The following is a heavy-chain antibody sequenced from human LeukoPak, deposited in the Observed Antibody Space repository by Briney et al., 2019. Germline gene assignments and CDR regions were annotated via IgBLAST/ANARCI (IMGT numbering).Heavy chain of an antibody. CDR3: AARPTSAAVAPSDF. CDR2: ISGSGDGT. CDR1: GLTPSSCG. Sequence: GGSLRLSCAASGLTPSSCGMSWVRQAPGKGLEWVSAISGSGDGTYYADSVKGRFTISRDNSKSMLHLEINSLRAEDTATYYCAARPTSAAVAPSDFWGQGTLVTVSS. D-gene: IGHD6-19*01. V-gene: IGHV3-23*01. J-gene: IGHJ4*02.